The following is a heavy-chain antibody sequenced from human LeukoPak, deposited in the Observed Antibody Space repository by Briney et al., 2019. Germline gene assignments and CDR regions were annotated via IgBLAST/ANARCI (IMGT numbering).Heavy chain of an antibody. J-gene: IGHJ5*02. CDR3: ARGAYCGGDCYTSALYNWFDP. CDR1: GYSFTSYW. D-gene: IGHD2-21*02. V-gene: IGHV5-51*01. Sequence: GESLKISCKGSGYSFTSYWIGWVRQMPGKGLEWMGIIYPGDSDTRYRPSFQGQVTILADKSISTAYLQRSSLKASDTAMYYCARGAYCGGDCYTSALYNWFDPWGQGTLVTVSS. CDR2: IYPGDSDT.